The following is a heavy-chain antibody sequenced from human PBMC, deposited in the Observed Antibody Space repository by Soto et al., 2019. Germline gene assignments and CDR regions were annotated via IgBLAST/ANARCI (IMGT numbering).Heavy chain of an antibody. CDR3: ARSSGYDFYYGMDV. CDR2: INAGNGNT. CDR1: GYTFTSYA. Sequence: QVQLVQSGAEVKKPGASVKVSCKASGYTFTSYAMHWVRQAPGQRLEWMGWINAGNGNTKYSQKFQGRVTITRDTSASTAYMELSSLRSEDTAVYYCARSSGYDFYYGMDVCGQGTTVTVSS. D-gene: IGHD5-12*01. J-gene: IGHJ6*02. V-gene: IGHV1-3*01.